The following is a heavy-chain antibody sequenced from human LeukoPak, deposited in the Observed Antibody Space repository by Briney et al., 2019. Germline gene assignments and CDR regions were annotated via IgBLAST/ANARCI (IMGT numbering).Heavy chain of an antibody. CDR1: GFTFSSYW. Sequence: GGSLRLSCAASGFTFSSYWMHWVRQAPGKGLVWVSRIKSDGSTTTYADSVKGRFTISRDNAKNTLYLQMNSLRAEDTAVYYCARDQYGAFDIWGQGTMVTVSS. V-gene: IGHV3-74*01. CDR2: IKSDGSTT. D-gene: IGHD2-8*01. J-gene: IGHJ3*02. CDR3: ARDQYGAFDI.